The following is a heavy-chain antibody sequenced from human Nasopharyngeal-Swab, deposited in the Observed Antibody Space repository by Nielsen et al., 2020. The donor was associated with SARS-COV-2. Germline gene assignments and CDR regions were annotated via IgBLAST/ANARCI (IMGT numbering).Heavy chain of an antibody. V-gene: IGHV4-39*01. D-gene: IGHD6-13*01. Sequence: SQTLSLTCTVSGDSIAYRTFYWGWIRQPPGKGLEWIGTIYYNGNTYQNPSLKSRLTISVDKSKNQFSLPLSSVTAADTAVYYCVRSSSWYYFDYWAQGTQVTVSS. CDR3: VRSSSWYYFDY. CDR2: IYYNGNT. J-gene: IGHJ4*02. CDR1: GDSIAYRTFY.